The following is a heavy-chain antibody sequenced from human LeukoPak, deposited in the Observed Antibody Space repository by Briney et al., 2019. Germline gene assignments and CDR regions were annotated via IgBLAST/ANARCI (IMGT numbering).Heavy chain of an antibody. Sequence: SETLSLTCAVYGGSLSGYYWSWIRQPPGKGLEWIGEINHSGSTNYNPSLKSRVTISVDTSKNQFSLKLSSVTAADTAVYYCARASITGIGLDYWGQGTLVTVSS. CDR3: ARASITGIGLDY. CDR2: INHSGST. J-gene: IGHJ4*02. D-gene: IGHD1-20*01. V-gene: IGHV4-34*01. CDR1: GGSLSGYY.